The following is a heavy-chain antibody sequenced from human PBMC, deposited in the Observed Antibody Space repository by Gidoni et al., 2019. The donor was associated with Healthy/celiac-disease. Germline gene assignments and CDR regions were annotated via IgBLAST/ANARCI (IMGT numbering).Heavy chain of an antibody. V-gene: IGHV1-69*01. Sequence: QVQLVQSGAVVKKPWSSVTVSCKASGGTLSSSAISWVRQAPGQGLEWMGGIIPIFGTAIYAKKFQGRVTITADESTSTAYMELSSLRSEDTAVYYCAMRADGYYTPRFDYWGQGTLVTVSS. CDR3: AMRADGYYTPRFDY. CDR2: IIPIFGTA. CDR1: GGTLSSSA. D-gene: IGHD3-3*01. J-gene: IGHJ4*02.